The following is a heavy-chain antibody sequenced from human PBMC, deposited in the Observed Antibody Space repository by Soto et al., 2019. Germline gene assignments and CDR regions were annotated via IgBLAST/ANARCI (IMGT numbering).Heavy chain of an antibody. Sequence: RGSPRLSFAASEFTFSSYSMNWVRQAPGKGLEWVSYISSSSSTIYYADSVKGRFTISRDNAKNSLYLQMNSLRAEDTAVYYCAREGYLGSGSYDAFDIWGQGTMVTVSS. D-gene: IGHD3-10*01. CDR3: AREGYLGSGSYDAFDI. CDR2: ISSSSSTI. J-gene: IGHJ3*02. CDR1: EFTFSSYS. V-gene: IGHV3-48*01.